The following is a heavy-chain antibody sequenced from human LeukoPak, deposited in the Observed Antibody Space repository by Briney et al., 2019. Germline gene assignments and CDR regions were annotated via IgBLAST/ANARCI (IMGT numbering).Heavy chain of an antibody. CDR3: ARPNPRFDY. V-gene: IGHV4-59*08. Sequence: AETLSLTCTVSGGYLSRYYWRWLRQPPGKGLEWIGYIFYCGSTNYSPPLKSRVTISVDTPKNQVSLKLRSVTAADRAVYYCARPNPRFDYWGQGTLVTVSS. CDR2: IFYCGST. J-gene: IGHJ4*02. CDR1: GGYLSRYY.